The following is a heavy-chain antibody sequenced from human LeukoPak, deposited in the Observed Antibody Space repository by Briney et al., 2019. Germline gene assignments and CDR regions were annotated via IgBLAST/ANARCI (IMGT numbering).Heavy chain of an antibody. Sequence: GGSLRLSCAASGFTFRSYGIHWVRQAPGKGLEWVAMISFDGTNKHYADSVKGRFTISRDNSKDTLSLEMNNLRPEDTAVYYCARDHTKFCSGCPPVNWFDPWGQGTLVTVSS. CDR3: ARDHTKFCSGCPPVNWFDP. V-gene: IGHV3-30*03. D-gene: IGHD6-19*01. J-gene: IGHJ5*02. CDR2: ISFDGTNK. CDR1: GFTFRSYG.